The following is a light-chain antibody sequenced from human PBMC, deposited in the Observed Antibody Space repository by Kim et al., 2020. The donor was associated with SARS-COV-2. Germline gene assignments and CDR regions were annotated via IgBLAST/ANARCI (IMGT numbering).Light chain of an antibody. Sequence: EIVLTQSPGTLSLSPGERATLSCRASQSVSSSYLAWYQQKPGQAPRLLIYGASSRATGIPDRFSGSGSGTDFTLTISRLEPEDFAVYYCQQYGSSPWTFGQGTSWRS. CDR2: GAS. V-gene: IGKV3-20*01. CDR3: QQYGSSPWT. CDR1: QSVSSSY. J-gene: IGKJ2*01.